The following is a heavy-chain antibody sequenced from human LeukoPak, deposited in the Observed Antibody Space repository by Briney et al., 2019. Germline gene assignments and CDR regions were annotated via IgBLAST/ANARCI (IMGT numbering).Heavy chain of an antibody. CDR3: ARVADCSSDTSCYQFVDRFDP. J-gene: IGHJ5*02. CDR2: INHSGST. Sequence: PSETLSLTCAVYGGSFSGYYWSWIRQPPGKGLEWIGEINHSGSTNYSPSLQSRVTISVDTSKNQFSLTLSAVTPADTAVYYCARVADCSSDTSCYQFVDRFDPWGQGTLVTVSS. V-gene: IGHV4-34*01. CDR1: GGSFSGYY. D-gene: IGHD2-2*01.